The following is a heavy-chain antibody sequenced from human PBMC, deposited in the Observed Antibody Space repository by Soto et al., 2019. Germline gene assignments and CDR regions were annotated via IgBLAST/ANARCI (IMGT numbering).Heavy chain of an antibody. J-gene: IGHJ4*02. V-gene: IGHV3-72*01. CDR2: SRNKTKSYTS. D-gene: IGHD2-21*01. CDR3: TRATDWG. CDR1: GFSLSDHY. Sequence: EVQLVESGGDLVQPGGSLRLSSAVSGFSLSDHYMDWVRRAPGKGLEWVGRSRNKTKSYTSDYAASVKGRFTISRDDSKNSLYLQMNSLKTEDTAVYYCTRATDWGWGQGTLVTVSS.